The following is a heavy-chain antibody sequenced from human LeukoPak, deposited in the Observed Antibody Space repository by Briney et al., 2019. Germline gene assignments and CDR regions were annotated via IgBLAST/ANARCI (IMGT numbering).Heavy chain of an antibody. J-gene: IGHJ6*02. CDR3: ARVGQLLFPFYGMDV. CDR2: IIPIFGTA. V-gene: IGHV1-69*05. CDR1: GYTFTGYY. Sequence: SVKVSCKASGYTFTGYYMHWVRQAPGQGLEWMGWIIPIFGTANYAQKFQGRVTITTDESTSTAYMELSSLGSEDTAVYYCARVGQLLFPFYGMDVWGQGTTVTVSS. D-gene: IGHD2-21*01.